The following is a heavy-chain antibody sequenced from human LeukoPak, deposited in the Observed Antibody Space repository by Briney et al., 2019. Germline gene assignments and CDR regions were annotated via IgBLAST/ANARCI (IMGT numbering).Heavy chain of an antibody. CDR2: INPNSGGT. D-gene: IGHD3-10*01. CDR3: ARRPYYYGSGSYYYYYMDV. CDR1: GYTFTGYY. J-gene: IGHJ6*03. Sequence: ASVKVSCKASGYTFTGYYMHWVRQAPGQGLEWMGWINPNSGGTNYAQKFQGRVTMTRDTSISTAYMELSRLRSDDTAVYYCARRPYYYGSGSYYYYYMDVWGKGTTVTVSS. V-gene: IGHV1-2*02.